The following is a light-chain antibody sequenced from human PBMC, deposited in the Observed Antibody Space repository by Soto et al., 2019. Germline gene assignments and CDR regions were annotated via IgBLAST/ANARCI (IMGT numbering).Light chain of an antibody. Sequence: QSVLSQPPSASGTPGQRVTISCSGSSSNIRGNSVNWYQQLPGTAPKLPIYTNDHRPSGVPDRFSGSKSGTSASLAISGLQSEDEADYYCAAWDDTLSGVVFGGGTKVTVL. V-gene: IGLV1-44*01. J-gene: IGLJ3*02. CDR2: TND. CDR3: AAWDDTLSGVV. CDR1: SSNIRGNS.